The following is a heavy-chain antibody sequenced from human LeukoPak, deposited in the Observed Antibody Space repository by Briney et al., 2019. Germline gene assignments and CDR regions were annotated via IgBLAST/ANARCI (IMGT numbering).Heavy chain of an antibody. CDR3: AKGFSILASNQYYYYHGMDV. CDR1: GITFDNYA. Sequence: PGGSLRLSCAASGITFDNYAMNWVRQVPGKGLEWVSLISEDGTGTYYADSVKGRFTISRDNGKNTLFLQMNSLRTEDTALYYCAKGFSILASNQYYYYHGMDVWGQGTTVTVSS. V-gene: IGHV3-43*02. CDR2: ISEDGTGT. J-gene: IGHJ6*02. D-gene: IGHD3-3*01.